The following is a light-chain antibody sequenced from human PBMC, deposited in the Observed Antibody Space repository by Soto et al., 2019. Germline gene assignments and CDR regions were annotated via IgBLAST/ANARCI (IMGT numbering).Light chain of an antibody. CDR2: EVS. J-gene: IGLJ2*01. V-gene: IGLV2-14*01. CDR1: SSDVGGYKY. CDR3: ASYTCSSTSVI. Sequence: QSALTQPASVSGSPGQSITISCTGTSSDVGGYKYVSWYQQHPDKAPKPIIFEVSNRPSGISSRFPGSNSGNTASLTISGLEAEDEADYYCASYTCSSTSVIFGRVTKLTVL.